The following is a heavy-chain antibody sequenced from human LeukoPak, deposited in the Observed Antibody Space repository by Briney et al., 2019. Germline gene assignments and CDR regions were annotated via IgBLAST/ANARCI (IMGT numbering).Heavy chain of an antibody. Sequence: ASVKVSCKASGYTFTSYGISWVRQAPGQGLEWMGWISAHNGNTNYAQKLQGRVTMTTDTSTSTAYMELRSLRSDDTAVYYCARDLTVVTINYYYYGMDVWGQGTTVTVSS. CDR1: GYTFTSYG. V-gene: IGHV1-18*01. D-gene: IGHD2-15*01. CDR3: ARDLTVVTINYYYYGMDV. J-gene: IGHJ6*02. CDR2: ISAHNGNT.